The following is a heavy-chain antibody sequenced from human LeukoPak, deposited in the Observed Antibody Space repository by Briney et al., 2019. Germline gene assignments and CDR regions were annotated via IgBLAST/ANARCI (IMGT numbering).Heavy chain of an antibody. V-gene: IGHV4-4*07. CDR2: IYSGGST. CDR1: GGSINNYF. CDR3: ARDRWDLIAIDS. J-gene: IGHJ4*02. D-gene: IGHD1-26*01. Sequence: SETLSLTCSVSGGSINNYFWTWIRQPAGKGLVWIGRIYSGGSTNYNPSLKSRVTMSVDTSKKQFSLKLSSVTAADTAVYYCARDRWDLIAIDSWGQGTLVTVSS.